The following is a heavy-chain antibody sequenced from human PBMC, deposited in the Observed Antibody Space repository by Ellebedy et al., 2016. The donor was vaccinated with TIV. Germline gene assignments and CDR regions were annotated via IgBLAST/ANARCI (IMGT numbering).Heavy chain of an antibody. CDR2: SRNKANTYTT. V-gene: IGHV3-72*01. CDR3: VRITTLYYMDF. J-gene: IGHJ6*03. CDR1: GFTFSDHY. Sequence: GESLKISCAASGFTFSDHYMDWVRQAPGKGLEWVARSRNKANTYTTEYAASVKGRFIIPRDGSQHSLYLEMNSLKTEDTAVYYCVRITTLYYMDFWGKGNTVTVSS. D-gene: IGHD3-22*01.